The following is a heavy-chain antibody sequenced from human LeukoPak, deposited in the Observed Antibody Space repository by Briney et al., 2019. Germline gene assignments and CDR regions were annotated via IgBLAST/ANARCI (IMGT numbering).Heavy chain of an antibody. V-gene: IGHV4-34*01. CDR3: ARGRWLVDY. CDR2: INHSGST. CDR1: GGSFSGYY. J-gene: IGHJ4*02. D-gene: IGHD6-19*01. Sequence: SETLSLTCAVYGGSFSGYYWSWIRQPPGKGLEWIGEINHSGSTNYNPSLKSRVTISVDTSKNQFSLKLSSVTAADTAVYYCARGRWLVDYWGQGTLVTVSS.